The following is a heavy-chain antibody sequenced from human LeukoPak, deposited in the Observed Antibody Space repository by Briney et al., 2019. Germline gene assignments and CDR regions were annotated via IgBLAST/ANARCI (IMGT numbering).Heavy chain of an antibody. Sequence: GGSLRLSCAASGFTLSSYAMTWVRQAPGRGLEWVSSVDGGGGGTYYADSVKGRFTISRDNAKNSLYLQMDSLRDEDTAVYYCARDRDYAFDYWGQGTLVTVSS. D-gene: IGHD4-17*01. CDR3: ARDRDYAFDY. J-gene: IGHJ4*02. V-gene: IGHV3-23*01. CDR1: GFTLSSYA. CDR2: VDGGGGGT.